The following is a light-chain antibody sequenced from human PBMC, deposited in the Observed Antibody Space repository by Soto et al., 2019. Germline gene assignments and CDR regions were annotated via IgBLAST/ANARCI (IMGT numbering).Light chain of an antibody. Sequence: EIVLTQSPATLSLSPGDSATLSCTASQDIRIFLAWYQQKPGQAPRLLIYNASQRATGIPARFAGSGSGTDFTLPISSLGPEDFAVYYCQQRYHWPPLTFGGGTKVEIK. CDR3: QQRYHWPPLT. J-gene: IGKJ4*01. CDR1: QDIRIF. V-gene: IGKV3-11*01. CDR2: NAS.